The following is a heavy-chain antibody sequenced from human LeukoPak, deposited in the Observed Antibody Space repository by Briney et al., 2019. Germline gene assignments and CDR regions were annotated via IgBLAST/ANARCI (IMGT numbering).Heavy chain of an antibody. CDR3: ARHRVYDWNYPIWFDP. D-gene: IGHD3-16*01. CDR1: GGSIRSSGYY. V-gene: IGHV4-39*01. Sequence: SETLSLTCTVSGGSIRSSGYYWAWIRQPPGKGLEAIANIYYSGNTYYNPSLTSRVTISVDTSKNQFSLKLTSVTAADTAVYYCARHRVYDWNYPIWFDPWGQGTLVTVSS. J-gene: IGHJ5*02. CDR2: IYYSGNT.